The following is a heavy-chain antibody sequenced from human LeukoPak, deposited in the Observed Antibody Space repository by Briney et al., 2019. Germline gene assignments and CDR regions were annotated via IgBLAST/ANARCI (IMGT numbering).Heavy chain of an antibody. D-gene: IGHD6-19*01. CDR2: IYYSGST. V-gene: IGHV4-39*01. CDR3: ARPTAVASFDTFHI. Sequence: SETLSLTCAVSGGSISSRKYYWSWIRQPPGKGQEWIGTIYYSGSTYYNPSLKSRVTISVDTSKNQFSLKLNSVTAADTAVYYCARPTAVASFDTFHIWGQGTMVAVSS. J-gene: IGHJ3*02. CDR1: GGSISSRKYY.